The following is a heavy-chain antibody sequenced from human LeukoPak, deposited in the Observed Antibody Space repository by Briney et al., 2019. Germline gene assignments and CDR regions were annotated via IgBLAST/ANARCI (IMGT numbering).Heavy chain of an antibody. CDR3: ARDNMGMVRGVILDY. J-gene: IGHJ4*02. CDR2: ISYDGSNK. D-gene: IGHD3-10*01. Sequence: PGRSLRLSCAASGFTFSSYAMHWVRQAPGKGLEWVAVISYDGSNKYYVDSVKGRFTISRDNSKNTLYLQMNSLRAEDTAVYYCARDNMGMVRGVILDYWGQGTLVTVSS. CDR1: GFTFSSYA. V-gene: IGHV3-30-3*01.